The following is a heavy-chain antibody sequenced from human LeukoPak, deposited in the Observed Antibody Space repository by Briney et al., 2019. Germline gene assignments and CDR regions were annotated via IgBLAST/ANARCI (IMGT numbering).Heavy chain of an antibody. D-gene: IGHD6-13*01. J-gene: IGHJ4*02. Sequence: GGSLRLSCAASGFTFSSYAMSWVRQAPGKGLEWVSAISGSGGSTYYADSVKGRFTISRDNSKNTLYLQMNSLRAEDTAVYYCAKDRRGESSSWSTFDYWGQGTLVTVSS. CDR2: ISGSGGST. V-gene: IGHV3-23*01. CDR1: GFTFSSYA. CDR3: AKDRRGESSSWSTFDY.